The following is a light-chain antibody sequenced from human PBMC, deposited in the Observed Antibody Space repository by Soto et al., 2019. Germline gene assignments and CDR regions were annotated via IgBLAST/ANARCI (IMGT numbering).Light chain of an antibody. Sequence: QAVVTQPPSVSGAPGQRVTISCTGSSSNIGAGFDVHWYQQVPGTAPKLLIYDNTNRPSGVPDRFSASKSGASASLAITGLQPEDEADYYCQSYDSSLSGSVFGGGTKVTVL. V-gene: IGLV1-40*03. J-gene: IGLJ2*01. CDR2: DNT. CDR1: SSNIGAGFD. CDR3: QSYDSSLSGSV.